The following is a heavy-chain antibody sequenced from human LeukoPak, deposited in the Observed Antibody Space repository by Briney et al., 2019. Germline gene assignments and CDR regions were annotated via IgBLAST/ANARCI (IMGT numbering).Heavy chain of an antibody. V-gene: IGHV3-66*04. J-gene: IGHJ6*02. CDR1: GFTVSSDY. D-gene: IGHD2-15*01. Sequence: GGSLRLSCAASGFTVSSDYMTWVRQAPAKGLEWVSVIYSGGSTYYTDSVRGRFTISRDSSKNTLYLQMNSLRADDTAVYYCAKRYYPSVAASGYYGMDVWGQGTTVTVSS. CDR2: IYSGGST. CDR3: AKRYYPSVAASGYYGMDV.